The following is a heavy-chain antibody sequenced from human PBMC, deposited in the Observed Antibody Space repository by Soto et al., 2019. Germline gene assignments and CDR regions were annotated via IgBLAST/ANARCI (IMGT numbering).Heavy chain of an antibody. J-gene: IGHJ4*01. CDR3: VGDYQSGTVFNY. Sequence: SQTLSLTCAISGDSVSSNSAAWNWIRQSPSRGLEWLGRTYYRSKWYNDYALSVKSRITVNPDTSKNQLSLQLNSVTPEDTAVYYCVGDYQSGTVFNYWGHGTLVTVSS. D-gene: IGHD1-7*01. CDR2: TYYRSKWYN. V-gene: IGHV6-1*01. CDR1: GDSVSSNSAA.